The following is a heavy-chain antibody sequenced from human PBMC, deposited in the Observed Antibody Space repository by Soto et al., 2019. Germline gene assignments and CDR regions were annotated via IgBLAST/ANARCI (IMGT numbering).Heavy chain of an antibody. J-gene: IGHJ5*02. Sequence: KTSETLSLTCTVSGASISASYWSWIRQPPGKGLEWVGHVYYSGSTNYNPSLKSRVTISLDTSKNQFSLNLTSVTAADTAIYYCARRRDGYTGVWFDPWGQGTLVTVSS. CDR2: VYYSGST. V-gene: IGHV4-59*01. D-gene: IGHD5-12*01. CDR3: ARRRDGYTGVWFDP. CDR1: GASISASY.